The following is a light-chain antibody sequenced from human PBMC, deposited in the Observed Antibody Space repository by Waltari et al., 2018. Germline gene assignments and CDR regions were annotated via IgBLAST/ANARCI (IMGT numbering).Light chain of an antibody. J-gene: IGKJ1*01. Sequence: GSQGISSWLAWYQQKPGKAPKPLIYAASNLQSGVPSRFSGSGSATDYTLTISSLQPEDFATYYCQQYDDLPWTFGQGTKVEI. CDR3: QQYDDLPWT. CDR2: AAS. V-gene: IGKV1D-16*01. CDR1: QGISSW.